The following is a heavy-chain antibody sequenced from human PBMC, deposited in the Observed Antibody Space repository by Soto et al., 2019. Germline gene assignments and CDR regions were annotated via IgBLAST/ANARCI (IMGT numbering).Heavy chain of an antibody. V-gene: IGHV3-43*01. D-gene: IGHD6-19*01. CDR2: ISWDGGST. J-gene: IGHJ6*02. CDR1: GFTFDDYT. CDR3: AKGRVPVAGGPEYYYGMDV. Sequence: EVQLVESGGVVVQPGGSLRLSCAASGFTFDDYTMHWVRQAPGKGLQWVSLISWDGGSTYYVDSVKGRFTISRDNSKNSLYLQMNSLRTEDTALYYCAKGRVPVAGGPEYYYGMDVWGQGTTVTVSS.